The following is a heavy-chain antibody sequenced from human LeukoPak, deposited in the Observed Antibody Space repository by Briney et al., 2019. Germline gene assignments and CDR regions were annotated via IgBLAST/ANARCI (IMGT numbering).Heavy chain of an antibody. D-gene: IGHD3-16*01. CDR2: VYYSGTS. CDR1: GGSISDYC. Sequence: PSETLSLTCTVSGGSISDYCWSWIRQTPGEGLEWIGYVYYSGTSTYNPSLKSRVTTSVDSSKNQFSLSLRSVTAADTAVYYCARSLRRRKFDPWGQGTLVTVSS. CDR3: ARSLRRRKFDP. V-gene: IGHV4-59*01. J-gene: IGHJ5*02.